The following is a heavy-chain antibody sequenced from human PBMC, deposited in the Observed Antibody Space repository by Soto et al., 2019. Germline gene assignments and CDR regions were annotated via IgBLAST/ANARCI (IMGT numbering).Heavy chain of an antibody. V-gene: IGHV3-74*01. Sequence: GSLRRSCAASGFTFSSYWMHWVRQAPGKGLVWVSRINSDGSSTSYADSVKGRFTISRDNAKKTLYLQMNSLRAEDTDVYYCARARTYLFDYWGQGTLVTVYS. CDR2: INSDGSST. CDR1: GFTFSSYW. CDR3: ARARTYLFDY. J-gene: IGHJ4*02. D-gene: IGHD2-2*01.